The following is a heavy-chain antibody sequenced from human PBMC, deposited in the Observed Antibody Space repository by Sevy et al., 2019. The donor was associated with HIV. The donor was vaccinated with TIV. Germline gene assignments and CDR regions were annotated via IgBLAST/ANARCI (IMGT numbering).Heavy chain of an antibody. CDR2: IWYDGSNK. V-gene: IGHV3-33*01. D-gene: IGHD6-13*01. J-gene: IGHJ3*02. CDR1: GFTFSSYG. Sequence: GGSLRLSCAASGFTFSSYGMHWVRQAPGKGLEWVAVIWYDGSNKYYADSVKGRFTISRDNSKNTLYLQMNSLRAEDTAVYYCAGAVSSSWWWDAFDIWGQGTMVTVSS. CDR3: AGAVSSSWWWDAFDI.